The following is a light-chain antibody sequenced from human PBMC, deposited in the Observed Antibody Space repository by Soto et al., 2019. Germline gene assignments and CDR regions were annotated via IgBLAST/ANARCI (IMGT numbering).Light chain of an antibody. V-gene: IGKV1-8*01. Sequence: AIRMTQSPSSLSASTGDRVTIPCRARRVISNYLAWYQQKPGKAPKLLIYAASTLQSGVPSRFSGSGSGTDFTLTISCLQSEDFAAYYCQQYYSYPRTFGQGTKVDIK. CDR3: QQYYSYPRT. CDR1: RVISNY. CDR2: AAS. J-gene: IGKJ1*01.